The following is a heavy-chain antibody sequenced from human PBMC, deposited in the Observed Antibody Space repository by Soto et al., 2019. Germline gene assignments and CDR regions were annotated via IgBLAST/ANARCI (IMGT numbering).Heavy chain of an antibody. Sequence: QVQLQESGPGLVKPSQTLSLTCTVSGGSISSGGYYWSWIRQHPGKGLEWIGFIYYSGSTFYNPSLKSRPTIPIDTSKNQVSLALSSVTAADTAVYYCARFGAGDQVGHAGFDIWGQGTMVTVSS. CDR1: GGSISSGGYY. V-gene: IGHV4-31*03. CDR3: ARFGAGDQVGHAGFDI. J-gene: IGHJ3*02. D-gene: IGHD2-21*01. CDR2: IYYSGST.